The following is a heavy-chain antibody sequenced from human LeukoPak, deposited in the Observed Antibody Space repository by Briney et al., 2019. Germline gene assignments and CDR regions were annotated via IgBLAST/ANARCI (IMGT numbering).Heavy chain of an antibody. Sequence: ASVKVSCKASGGTFSSYAISWVRQAPGQGLEWMGGIIPIFGTADYAQKFQGRVTITADESTSTAYMELSSLRSEDTAVFYCARISLGAIWGYYYGMDVWGQGTTVTVSS. CDR2: IIPIFGTA. CDR1: GGTFSSYA. V-gene: IGHV1-69*13. J-gene: IGHJ6*02. CDR3: ARISLGAIWGYYYGMDV. D-gene: IGHD1-26*01.